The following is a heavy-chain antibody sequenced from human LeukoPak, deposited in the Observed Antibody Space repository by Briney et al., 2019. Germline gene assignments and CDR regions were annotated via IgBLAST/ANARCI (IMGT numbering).Heavy chain of an antibody. D-gene: IGHD5-24*01. Sequence: SETLSLTCTVSGGSISSYYWSWIRQPPGKGLEWIGYIYYSGSTNYNPSLKSRVTISVDTSKNQFSLKLSSVTAADTAMYYCAREGDDDAFDIWGQGTMVTVSS. CDR2: IYYSGST. CDR1: GGSISSYY. J-gene: IGHJ3*02. CDR3: AREGDDDAFDI. V-gene: IGHV4-59*12.